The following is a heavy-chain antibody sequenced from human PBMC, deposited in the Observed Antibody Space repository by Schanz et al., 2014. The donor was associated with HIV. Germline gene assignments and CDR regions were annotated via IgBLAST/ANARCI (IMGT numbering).Heavy chain of an antibody. CDR2: TSSDGTT. CDR3: TRSFNRGSRAFDAFDI. D-gene: IGHD3-10*01. CDR1: GFAVSSNF. J-gene: IGHJ3*02. Sequence: EVQLLESGGDQVQSGGSLRVSCAASGFAVSSNFLNWVRQTPGKGLEWVSFTSSDGTTYYADSVKGRFTISRDNAKNSLYLQMSSLRVEDTAVYYCTRSFNRGSRAFDAFDIWGQGTMVTVSS. V-gene: IGHV3-66*01.